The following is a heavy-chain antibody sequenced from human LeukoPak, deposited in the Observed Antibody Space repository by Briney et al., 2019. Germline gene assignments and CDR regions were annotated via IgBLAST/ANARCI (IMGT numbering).Heavy chain of an antibody. D-gene: IGHD5-24*01. CDR1: EFTFSDYG. V-gene: IGHV3-33*06. CDR2: IWHDGSNK. CDR3: AKDGDAYTEFYYYYMDV. Sequence: GGSLRLSCAASEFTFSDYGLHWVRQAPGKGLEWVALIWHDGSNKYYADSVMGRFTISRDNSKNTVYLQMNSLRAEDTAMYYCAKDGDAYTEFYYYYMDVRGNGTTVTVSS. J-gene: IGHJ6*03.